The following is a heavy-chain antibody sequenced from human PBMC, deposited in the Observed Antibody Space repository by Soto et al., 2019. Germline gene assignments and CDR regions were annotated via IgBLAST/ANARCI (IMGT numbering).Heavy chain of an antibody. D-gene: IGHD3-10*01. J-gene: IGHJ5*02. CDR2: IYPGDSDT. V-gene: IGHV5-51*01. Sequence: PGESLKISCTDSGYSVTNHWIGWVRQMPGKGLEWMGIIYPGDSDTRYSPSFQGQVTISADKSNSTAYLQWSSLKASDTAMYYCARPGYGPGFDPWGQGTLVTVSS. CDR1: GYSVTNHW. CDR3: ARPGYGPGFDP.